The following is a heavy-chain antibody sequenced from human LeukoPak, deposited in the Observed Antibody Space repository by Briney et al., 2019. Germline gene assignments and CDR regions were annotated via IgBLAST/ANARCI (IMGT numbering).Heavy chain of an antibody. CDR3: ARAPYYDFWSGYRGYYMDV. CDR2: LYYSGST. V-gene: IGHV4-39*01. D-gene: IGHD3-3*01. Sequence: SETLSLTCTVSGGSISSSNYYWGWIRQPPGKGLEWIGSLYYSGSTYYNPSLKSRVAISVDTSKNQFSLKLRSVTAADTALYYCARAPYYDFWSGYRGYYMDVWGKGTTVTVSS. J-gene: IGHJ6*03. CDR1: GGSISSSNYY.